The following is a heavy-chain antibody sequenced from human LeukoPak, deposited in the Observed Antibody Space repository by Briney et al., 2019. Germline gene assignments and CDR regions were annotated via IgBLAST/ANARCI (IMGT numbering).Heavy chain of an antibody. V-gene: IGHV3-21*01. CDR2: ISSSSSYI. Sequence: GGSLRLSCAVSGFSLTNYGMSWVRQAPGKGLEWVSSISSSSSYIYYADSVKGRFTISRDNAKNSLYLQMNSLRAEDTAVYYCARAPYVYSGHHDYWGQGTLVTVSS. CDR3: ARAPYVYSGHHDY. J-gene: IGHJ4*02. D-gene: IGHD3-16*01. CDR1: GFSLTNYG.